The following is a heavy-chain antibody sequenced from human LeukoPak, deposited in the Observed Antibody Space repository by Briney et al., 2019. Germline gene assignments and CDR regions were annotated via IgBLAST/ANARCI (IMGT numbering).Heavy chain of an antibody. CDR1: GYTFTSYY. V-gene: IGHV1-18*04. CDR2: ISAYNGNT. D-gene: IGHD2/OR15-2a*01. J-gene: IGHJ4*02. Sequence: GASVKVSCKASGYTFTSYYMHWVRQAPGQGLEWMGWISAYNGNTNYAQKLQGRVTMTTDTSTSTAYMELRSLRSDDTAVYYCARGDSSFLFFDYWGQGTLVTVSS. CDR3: ARGDSSFLFFDY.